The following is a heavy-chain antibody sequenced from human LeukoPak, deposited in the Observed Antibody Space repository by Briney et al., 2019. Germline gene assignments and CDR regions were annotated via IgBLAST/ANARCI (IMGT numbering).Heavy chain of an antibody. D-gene: IGHD3-10*01. CDR1: GGSISSYY. CDR3: ARTQNPMELWFGESQSYFDY. Sequence: SETLSLTRTVSGGSISSYYWSWIRQPPGKGLEWIGYIYYSGSTNYNPSLKSRVTISVDTSKNQFSLKLSSVTAADTAVYYCARTQNPMELWFGESQSYFDYWGQGTLVTVSS. J-gene: IGHJ4*02. V-gene: IGHV4-59*12. CDR2: IYYSGST.